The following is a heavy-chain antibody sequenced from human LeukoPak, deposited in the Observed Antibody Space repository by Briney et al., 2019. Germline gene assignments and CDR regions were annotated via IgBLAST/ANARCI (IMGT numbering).Heavy chain of an antibody. V-gene: IGHV1-69*01. J-gene: IGHJ3*02. D-gene: IGHD6-13*01. CDR3: ATSRQQQLVSAFDM. CDR1: GGTFSSYA. CDR2: IIPIFGTA. Sequence: SVKVSCKASGGTFSSYAISWVRQAPGQGLEWMGGIIPIFGTANYAQKFQGRATITAGESTSTAYMELSSLRSEDTAVYYCATSRQQQLVSAFDMWGQGTMVTVSS.